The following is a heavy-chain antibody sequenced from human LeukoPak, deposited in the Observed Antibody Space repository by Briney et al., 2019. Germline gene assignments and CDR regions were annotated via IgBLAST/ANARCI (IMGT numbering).Heavy chain of an antibody. J-gene: IGHJ4*02. V-gene: IGHV3-7*03. Sequence: PGGSLRLSCAASGFTFSSYWMSWVRQAPGKGLEWVANIKQDGSEKYYADSVKGRFTISRDNAKNSLYLQMNSLRAEDTAVYYCARERYDFWSGYYPFDYWGQGTLVTVSS. CDR2: IKQDGSEK. CDR1: GFTFSSYW. CDR3: ARERYDFWSGYYPFDY. D-gene: IGHD3-3*01.